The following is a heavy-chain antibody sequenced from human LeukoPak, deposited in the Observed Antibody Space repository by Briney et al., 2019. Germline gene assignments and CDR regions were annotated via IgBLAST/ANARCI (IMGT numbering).Heavy chain of an antibody. V-gene: IGHV1-18*01. CDR3: ARVSYNWFDP. D-gene: IGHD6-6*01. Sequence: ASVKVSCKASGYTFTSYAISWVRQAPGQGLECMGWISAYNGNTYYAQNFQGGVTMTADTPTSTAYMELRSLRSDDTAVYYCARVSYNWFDPWGQGTLLTVS. CDR1: GYTFTSYA. J-gene: IGHJ5*02. CDR2: ISAYNGNT.